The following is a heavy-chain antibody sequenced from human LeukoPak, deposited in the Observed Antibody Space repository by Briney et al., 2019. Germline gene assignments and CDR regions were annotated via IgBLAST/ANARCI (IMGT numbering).Heavy chain of an antibody. V-gene: IGHV3-48*03. CDR3: ARSIKGDSDH. CDR2: ISSSGTTV. J-gene: IGHJ4*02. D-gene: IGHD3-10*01. Sequence: GGSLRRSCAASGFTFRSDEMNWVRQAPGKGLDWVSYISSSGTTVYYADSVKGRFTVSRDNAKNSLYLQMNSLRAEDTAVYYCARSIKGDSDHWGQGTLVTVSS. CDR1: GFTFRSDE.